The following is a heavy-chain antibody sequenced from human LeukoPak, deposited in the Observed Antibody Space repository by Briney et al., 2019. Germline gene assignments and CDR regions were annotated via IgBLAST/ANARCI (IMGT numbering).Heavy chain of an antibody. CDR3: ATTREDSSDNHYKDV. J-gene: IGHJ6*03. V-gene: IGHV4-34*01. Sequence: SETLSLTCDVYGGSFSGNSWSWIRQPPGKGLECIGEINHRGSTKYNPSFKSRVTISVDTTKSQFSLKLTTVTDADTAVYYCATTREDSSDNHYKDVWGKGTTVTVFS. CDR1: GGSFSGNS. CDR2: INHRGST. D-gene: IGHD1-7*01.